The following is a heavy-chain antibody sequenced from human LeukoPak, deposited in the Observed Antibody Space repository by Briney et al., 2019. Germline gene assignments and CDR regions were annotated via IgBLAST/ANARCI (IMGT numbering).Heavy chain of an antibody. CDR2: IYYSGST. CDR3: AGDMDASGKYYYYMDV. V-gene: IGHV4-59*01. D-gene: IGHD2/OR15-2a*01. CDR1: VGSISCDY. J-gene: IGHJ6*03. Sequence: PSGTLSLTCSVSVGSISCDYWGWIRQPPGKGLEWIGYIYYSGSTNYNPSLKSRVTISVDASKSQFSLKLSSVTAADTAVYYCAGDMDASGKYYYYMDVWGKGTTVTVSS.